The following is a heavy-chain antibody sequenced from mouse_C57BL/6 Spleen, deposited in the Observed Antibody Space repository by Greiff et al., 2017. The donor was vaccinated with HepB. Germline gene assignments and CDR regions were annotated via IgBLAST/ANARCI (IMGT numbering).Heavy chain of an antibody. D-gene: IGHD2-1*01. J-gene: IGHJ4*01. Sequence: QVQLQQPGAELVKPGASVKLSCKASGYTFTSYWMHWVKQRPGRGLEWIGRIDPNSGGTKYNEKFKSKATLTVDKPSSTAYMQLSSLTSEDSAVYYCARGREIYYGNLYAMDYWGQGTSVTVSS. V-gene: IGHV1-72*01. CDR1: GYTFTSYW. CDR2: IDPNSGGT. CDR3: ARGREIYYGNLYAMDY.